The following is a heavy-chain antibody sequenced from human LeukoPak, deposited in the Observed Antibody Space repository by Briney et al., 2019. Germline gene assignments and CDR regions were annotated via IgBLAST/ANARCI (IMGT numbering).Heavy chain of an antibody. CDR3: ARDVSASTKYACYDF. V-gene: IGHV3-33*01. Sequence: PGRSLRLSCAASGFTFSIYGMHWVRQAPGKGLEWVAVIWYDGSKKYYADSVEGRFTISRDNSKNTVDLQMNSLRAEDTAVYCCARDVSASTKYACYDFWGQGTLVTVSS. CDR1: GFTFSIYG. CDR2: IWYDGSKK. D-gene: IGHD2-21*01. J-gene: IGHJ4*02.